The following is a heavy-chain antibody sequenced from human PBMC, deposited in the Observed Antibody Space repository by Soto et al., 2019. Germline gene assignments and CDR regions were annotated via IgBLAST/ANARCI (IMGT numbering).Heavy chain of an antibody. Sequence: SETLSLTCTVSGGSISSSSYYWGWIRQPPGKGLEWIGSIYYSGSTYYNPSLKSRVTISVDTSKNQFSLKLSSVTAADTAVYYCAIYYYDSSGYSYYFDYWGQGTLVTVSS. V-gene: IGHV4-39*01. CDR3: AIYYYDSSGYSYYFDY. D-gene: IGHD3-22*01. J-gene: IGHJ4*02. CDR2: IYYSGST. CDR1: GGSISSSSYY.